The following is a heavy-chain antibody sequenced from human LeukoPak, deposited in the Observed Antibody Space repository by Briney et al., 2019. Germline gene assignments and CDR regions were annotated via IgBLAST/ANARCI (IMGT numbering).Heavy chain of an antibody. D-gene: IGHD4-17*01. J-gene: IGHJ4*02. CDR1: GGSISSYY. CDR3: ARHLDDYGDYAIRY. Sequence: SETLSLTCTVSGGSISSYYWSWIRQPPGKGLGWIGYIYYSGSTNYNPSLKSRVTISVDTSKNQFSLKLSSVTAADTAVYYCARHLDDYGDYAIRYWGQGTLVTVSS. V-gene: IGHV4-59*08. CDR2: IYYSGST.